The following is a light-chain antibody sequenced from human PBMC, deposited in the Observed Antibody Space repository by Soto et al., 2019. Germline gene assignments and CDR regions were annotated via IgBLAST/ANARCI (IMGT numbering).Light chain of an antibody. CDR3: QSYDSSLRGV. Sequence: QSVLTQPPSVSGAPGQRVTISCTGSSSNIGAGYDVRWYQQLPGTAPKLLIYGNSNRPSGVPDRFSGSKSGTSASPAITGLQAEDEADYYCQSYDSSLRGVFGGGTKLTVL. CDR2: GNS. V-gene: IGLV1-40*01. J-gene: IGLJ3*02. CDR1: SSNIGAGYD.